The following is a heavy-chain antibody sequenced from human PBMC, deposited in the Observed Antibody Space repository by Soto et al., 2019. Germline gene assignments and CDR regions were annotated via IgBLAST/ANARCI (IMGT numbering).Heavy chain of an antibody. D-gene: IGHD6-25*01. J-gene: IGHJ3*01. CDR1: GFSLSTSGVG. V-gene: IGHV2-5*02. CDR2: IYGDDDK. CDR3: AHGLGCGYVYAFDV. Sequence: QIALKESGPTLVKPTQTLTLTCTFSGFSLSTSGVGVAWIRQPPGKALAWLALIYGDDDKRYRLSLKSRLSINKDNSKNQMVLTMTTMDPVDTATYFCAHGLGCGYVYAFDVWGQGTMVTVSS.